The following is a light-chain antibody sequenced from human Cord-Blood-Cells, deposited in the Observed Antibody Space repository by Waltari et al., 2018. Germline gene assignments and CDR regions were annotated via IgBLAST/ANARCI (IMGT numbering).Light chain of an antibody. V-gene: IGLV1-44*01. CDR3: AAWDDSLNGVV. CDR1: SPTIRSTP. J-gene: IGLJ2*01. Sequence: QPVLTHPPSAYRTPRHTVTISRSGSSPTIRSTPAISYQQLPGTAPKLLIYSNNQRPSGVPDRFSGSKSGTSASLAISGLQSEDEADYYCAAWDDSLNGVVFGGGTKLTVL. CDR2: SNN.